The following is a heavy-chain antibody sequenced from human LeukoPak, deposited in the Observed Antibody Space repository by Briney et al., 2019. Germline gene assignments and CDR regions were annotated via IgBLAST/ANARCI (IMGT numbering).Heavy chain of an antibody. V-gene: IGHV3-9*03. CDR3: AKAGITMVRGVIAQGYYFDY. J-gene: IGHJ4*02. Sequence: PGRSLRLSCAASGFTFDDYAMHWVRQAPGKGLEWVSGISWNSGSIGYADSVKGRLTISRGNAKNSLYLQMNSLRAEDMALYYCAKAGITMVRGVIAQGYYFDYWGQGTLVTVSS. D-gene: IGHD3-10*01. CDR1: GFTFDDYA. CDR2: ISWNSGSI.